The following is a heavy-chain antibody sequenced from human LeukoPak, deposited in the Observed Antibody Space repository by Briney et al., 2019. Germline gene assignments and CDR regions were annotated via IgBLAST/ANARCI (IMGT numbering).Heavy chain of an antibody. CDR1: GXTFSNYW. D-gene: IGHD3-10*01. V-gene: IGHV3-74*01. J-gene: IGHJ3*02. CDR2: INNDGRST. Sequence: GGSLRLSCAASGXTFSNYWVHWVRQAPRKGLVWVSRINNDGRSTTYADSVKGRFIISRDNAKNTLYLQMSSLRADDTAVYYCVRGSSGPDMWGQGIMVTVSS. CDR3: VRGSSGPDM.